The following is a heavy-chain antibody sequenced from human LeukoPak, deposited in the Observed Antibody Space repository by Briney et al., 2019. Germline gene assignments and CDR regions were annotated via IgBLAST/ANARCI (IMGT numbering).Heavy chain of an antibody. Sequence: SETLSLTCAVYGGSFSGYYWSWIRQPSGKGLEWIGEINHSGSTNYNPSLKSRVTISVDTSKNQFSLKLSSVTAADTAVYYCARLCSSTSCDTVDWGQGTLVTVSS. CDR1: GGSFSGYY. V-gene: IGHV4-34*01. J-gene: IGHJ4*02. CDR3: ARLCSSTSCDTVD. CDR2: INHSGST. D-gene: IGHD2-2*01.